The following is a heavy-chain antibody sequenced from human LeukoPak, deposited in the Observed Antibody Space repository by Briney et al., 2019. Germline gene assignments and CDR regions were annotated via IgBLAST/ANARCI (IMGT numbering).Heavy chain of an antibody. CDR1: GFTFSSYS. Sequence: GGSLRLSCAASGFTFSSYSMNWVRQAPGKGLEWVSSISSSSSYIYYADSVKGRFTISRDNAKNSLYLQMNSLRAEDTALYYCAKDRRMEYTSSSGNWFDPWGQGTPVTVSS. J-gene: IGHJ5*02. D-gene: IGHD6-6*01. V-gene: IGHV3-21*04. CDR3: AKDRRMEYTSSSGNWFDP. CDR2: ISSSSSYI.